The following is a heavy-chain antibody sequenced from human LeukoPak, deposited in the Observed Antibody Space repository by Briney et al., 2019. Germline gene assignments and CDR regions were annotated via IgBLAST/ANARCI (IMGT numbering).Heavy chain of an antibody. Sequence: ATVKVSCKASGYTFTSYDINWVRQATGQGLEWMGWMNPNSGNTSYAQKFQGRVTITRNTSISTAYMELSSLRSEDTAVYYCARGLGRYCSSTSCHGGGDYWGQGTLVTVSS. CDR1: GYTFTSYD. D-gene: IGHD2-2*01. CDR3: ARGLGRYCSSTSCHGGGDY. V-gene: IGHV1-8*03. CDR2: MNPNSGNT. J-gene: IGHJ4*02.